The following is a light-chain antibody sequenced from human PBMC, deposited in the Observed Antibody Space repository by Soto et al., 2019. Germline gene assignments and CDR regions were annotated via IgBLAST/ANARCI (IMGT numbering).Light chain of an antibody. J-gene: IGLJ1*01. CDR1: SSDVGGYNY. V-gene: IGLV2-14*01. Sequence: QSVLTQPASVSGPPGQSITISCTGTSSDVGGYNYVSWYQQHPGKAPKLMIYDVSNRPSGVSNRFSGSKSGNTASLTISGLQAEDEADYYCSSYTSSSTYVFGTGTKLTVL. CDR2: DVS. CDR3: SSYTSSSTYV.